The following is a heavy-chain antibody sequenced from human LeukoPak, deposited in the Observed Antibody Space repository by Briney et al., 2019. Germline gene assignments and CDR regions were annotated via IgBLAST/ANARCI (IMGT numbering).Heavy chain of an antibody. V-gene: IGHV3-23*01. CDR3: AKDRRGCSSTSCYYQFDY. CDR2: ISDSGGST. D-gene: IGHD2-2*01. J-gene: IGHJ4*02. Sequence: GGSLRLSCAASGFNFSSYAMSWVRQAPGKGLEWVSAISDSGGSTYYADSVKGRFTISRDNSKNTVYLQMNSLRAEDTAVYYCAKDRRGCSSTSCYYQFDYWGQGTLVTVSS. CDR1: GFNFSSYA.